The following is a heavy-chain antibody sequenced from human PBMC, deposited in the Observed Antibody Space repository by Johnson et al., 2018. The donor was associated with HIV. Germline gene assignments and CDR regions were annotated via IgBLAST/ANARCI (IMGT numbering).Heavy chain of an antibody. Sequence: QVQLVESGGGVVQPGRSLRLSCAASGFTFSSYGMHWVRQAPGKGLEWVAVISYDGSNKYYADSVKGRFTIPRDNSKNTLYLQMNSLRAEATAVYYCARNRRGIYSSGWYGGAFDIWGQGTMVTVSS. D-gene: IGHD6-19*01. V-gene: IGHV3-30*19. CDR1: GFTFSSYG. CDR3: ARNRRGIYSSGWYGGAFDI. CDR2: ISYDGSNK. J-gene: IGHJ3*02.